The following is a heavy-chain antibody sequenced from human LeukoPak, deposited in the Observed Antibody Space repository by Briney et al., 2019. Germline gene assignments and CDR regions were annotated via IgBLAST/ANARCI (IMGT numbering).Heavy chain of an antibody. D-gene: IGHD3-10*01. CDR1: GGSISSGSYY. J-gene: IGHJ5*02. Sequence: SETLSLTCTVSGGSISSGSYYWSWIRQPAGKGLEWIGRIYTSGSTNYNPSLKSRVTMSVDTSKNQFSLKLSSVTAADTAVYYCARDGSEDYYGSGSYYNWFDPWGQGTLVTVSS. V-gene: IGHV4-61*02. CDR3: ARDGSEDYYGSGSYYNWFDP. CDR2: IYTSGST.